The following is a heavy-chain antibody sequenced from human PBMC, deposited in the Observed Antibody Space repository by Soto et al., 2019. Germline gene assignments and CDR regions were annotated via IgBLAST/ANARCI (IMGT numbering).Heavy chain of an antibody. CDR2: VYHSGST. D-gene: IGHD6-6*01. Sequence: SETLSLTCSVSGGSMRNYYWNWIRQPPGRGLEWIGYVYHSGSTNHNPSLKSRVSMSVDVSRNHFSQTLHSVTAADTAVYFCTSSYSTSSSPDYWGQGTLVTVSS. CDR3: TSSYSTSSSPDY. V-gene: IGHV4-59*01. CDR1: GGSMRNYY. J-gene: IGHJ4*02.